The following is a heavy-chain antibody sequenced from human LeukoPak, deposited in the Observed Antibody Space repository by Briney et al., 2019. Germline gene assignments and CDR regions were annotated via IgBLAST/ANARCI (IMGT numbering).Heavy chain of an antibody. J-gene: IGHJ4*02. CDR2: INPNSGGT. CDR3: ARDLVAVAGKAIDY. Sequence: ASVKVSCKASGYTFTGYYMHWVRQAPGQGLERMGWINPNSGGTNYAQKFQGRVTMTRDTSISTAYMELSRLRSDDTAVCYCARDLVAVAGKAIDYWGQGTLVTVSS. CDR1: GYTFTGYY. V-gene: IGHV1-2*02. D-gene: IGHD6-19*01.